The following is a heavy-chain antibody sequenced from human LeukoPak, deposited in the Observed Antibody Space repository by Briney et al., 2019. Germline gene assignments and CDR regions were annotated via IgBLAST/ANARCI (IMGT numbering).Heavy chain of an antibody. J-gene: IGHJ3*02. CDR3: ARDRWVYGDYDAFDI. D-gene: IGHD4-17*01. CDR2: INWNGGST. Sequence: GGSLRLSCAASGFTFDDYGMSWVRQAPGKGLEWVSGINWNGGSTGYADSVKGRFTISRDNAKSSLYLQMNSLRAEDTALYHCARDRWVYGDYDAFDIWGQGTMVTVSS. CDR1: GFTFDDYG. V-gene: IGHV3-20*01.